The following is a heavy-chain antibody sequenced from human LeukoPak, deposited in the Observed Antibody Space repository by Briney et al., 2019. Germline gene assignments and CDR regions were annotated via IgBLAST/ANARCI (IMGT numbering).Heavy chain of an antibody. J-gene: IGHJ4*02. CDR3: ARTQYYYDSSGYYPKPNFDY. Sequence: SETLSLTCTVSGGSISSYYWSLIRQPPGKGLEWIGYIYYSGSTNYNPSLKSRVTISVDTSKNQFSLKLSSVTAADTAVYYCARTQYYYDSSGYYPKPNFDYWGQGTLVTVSS. D-gene: IGHD3-22*01. CDR1: GGSISSYY. CDR2: IYYSGST. V-gene: IGHV4-59*01.